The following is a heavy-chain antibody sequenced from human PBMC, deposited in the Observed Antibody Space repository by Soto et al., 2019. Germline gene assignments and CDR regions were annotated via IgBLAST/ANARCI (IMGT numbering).Heavy chain of an antibody. J-gene: IGHJ5*02. CDR2: IYYSGST. D-gene: IGHD5-12*01. Sequence: SETLSLTCTVSGSSINSYYWTCIRQPPGKGIEWIGYIYYSGSTIYNPSLKSRVTISVDTSKNQFSLKLSSVTAADTAVYYCARWVPVEMATISDWFDPWGQGTLVTVS. CDR1: GSSINSYY. CDR3: ARWVPVEMATISDWFDP. V-gene: IGHV4-59*01.